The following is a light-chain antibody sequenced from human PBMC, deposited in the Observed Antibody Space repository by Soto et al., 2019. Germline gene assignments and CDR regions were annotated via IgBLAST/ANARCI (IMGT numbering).Light chain of an antibody. Sequence: EIVLTQSPATLSLFPGERATLSCRASQSVSSYLAWYQQRPGQAPRLLIYDASNSATGIPARFSGSGSGTDFTLTISSLEPEDFAVYYCQQRTNWRRTFGGGTKV. CDR1: QSVSSY. V-gene: IGKV3-11*01. J-gene: IGKJ4*01. CDR2: DAS. CDR3: QQRTNWRRT.